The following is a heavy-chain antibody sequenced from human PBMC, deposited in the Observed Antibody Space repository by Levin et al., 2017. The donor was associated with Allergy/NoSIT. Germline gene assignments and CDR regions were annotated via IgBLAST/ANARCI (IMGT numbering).Heavy chain of an antibody. D-gene: IGHD5-12*01. Sequence: ASVKVSCKASGYTFLSYGITWVRQAPGQGLEWLGWISPYNDKTNYGQKMQGRVTMTADTSTGTVYIELRSLTADDTAVYYCGREGYRRGYGGYDEVYNFYGMDVWGKGTTVGVSS. J-gene: IGHJ6*04. CDR3: GREGYRRGYGGYDEVYNFYGMDV. V-gene: IGHV1-18*01. CDR2: ISPYNDKT. CDR1: GYTFLSYG.